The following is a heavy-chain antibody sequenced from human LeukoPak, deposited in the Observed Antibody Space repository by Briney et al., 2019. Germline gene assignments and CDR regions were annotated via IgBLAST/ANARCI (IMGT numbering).Heavy chain of an antibody. CDR3: AREGRCQLLLTAYYYSMDV. J-gene: IGHJ6*02. V-gene: IGHV3-23*01. Sequence: GGSLRLSCAASGFTFSNYAMSWVRQAPGKGLEWVSAIGGSGGSTYYADSVTGRFTISRDNSKNTLYLQMNSLRADDTAVYYCAREGRCQLLLTAYYYSMDVWGQGTTVTVSS. CDR1: GFTFSNYA. CDR2: IGGSGGST. D-gene: IGHD2-2*01.